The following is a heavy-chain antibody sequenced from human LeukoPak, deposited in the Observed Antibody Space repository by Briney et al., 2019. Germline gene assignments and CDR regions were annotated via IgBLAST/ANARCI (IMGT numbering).Heavy chain of an antibody. CDR1: GYTFSSFD. D-gene: IGHD6-19*01. J-gene: IGHJ5*02. V-gene: IGHV1-8*01. CDR2: IYPNSDTT. CDR3: VRSVAGQGS. Sequence: ASVKVSCKASGYTFSSFDLNWVRQATGQGLEWMGWIYPNSDTTVSAQKFQGRLTLTRNTSTSTAYMELSSLTSDDTAVYYCVRSVAGQGSWGQGTLVTVSS.